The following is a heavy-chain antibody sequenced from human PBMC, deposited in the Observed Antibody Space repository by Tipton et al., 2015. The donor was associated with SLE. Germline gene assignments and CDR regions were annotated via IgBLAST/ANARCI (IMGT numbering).Heavy chain of an antibody. D-gene: IGHD2-8*02. Sequence: TLSLTCAVYGGSFSGYYWSWIRQPPGKGLEWIGEINHSGSTNYNPSLKSRVTISVDTSKNQFSLKLSSVTAADTAVYYCARGGLYWLDWGQGTLVTVSS. CDR3: ARGGLYWLD. CDR1: GGSFSGYY. J-gene: IGHJ4*02. CDR2: INHSGST. V-gene: IGHV4-34*01.